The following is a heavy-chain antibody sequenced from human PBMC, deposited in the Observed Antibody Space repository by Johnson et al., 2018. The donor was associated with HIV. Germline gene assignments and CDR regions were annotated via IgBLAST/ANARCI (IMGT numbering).Heavy chain of an antibody. CDR1: GFNFDDYG. Sequence: VQLVESGGGVLRPGGSLRLSCAASGFNFDDYGMSWVRQAPGKGVEWVSVIYSSAATNYADSVKGRFTISRDTSKNTLYLQMNSLRAEDTAMYYCASSYSSSHDAFDIWGQGTMVTVSS. CDR3: ASSYSSSHDAFDI. J-gene: IGHJ3*02. V-gene: IGHV3-20*04. CDR2: IYSSAAT. D-gene: IGHD6-13*01.